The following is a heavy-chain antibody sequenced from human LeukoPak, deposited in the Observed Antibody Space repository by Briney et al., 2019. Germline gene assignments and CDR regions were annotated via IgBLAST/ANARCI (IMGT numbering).Heavy chain of an antibody. D-gene: IGHD6-19*01. J-gene: IGHJ4*02. V-gene: IGHV3-66*01. CDR2: IYSDGST. Sequence: QTGGSLRLSCAASGFTLSNNYMSWVRQAPGTGLEWVSVIYSDGSTKYAGSVKGRVTISRDSSKNALYLQINSLRAEDTAVYFCARALTYSTGWYSFDYWGQGTLVIVSS. CDR1: GFTLSNNY. CDR3: ARALTYSTGWYSFDY.